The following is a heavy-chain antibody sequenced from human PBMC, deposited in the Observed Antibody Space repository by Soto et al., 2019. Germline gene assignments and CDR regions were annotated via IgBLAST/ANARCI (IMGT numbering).Heavy chain of an antibody. Sequence: PGGSLRLSWAASGFTFRNYGMNWVRQATGKGLEWVSYIGIGSSTKYYADSVKGRFTISRDNAKNSLYLQMNSLRAEDTAVYYCARDQLYYNDISGRPLNAFDVWGQGTMVTVSS. D-gene: IGHD3-22*01. V-gene: IGHV3-48*01. CDR2: IGIGSSTK. CDR3: ARDQLYYNDISGRPLNAFDV. J-gene: IGHJ3*01. CDR1: GFTFRNYG.